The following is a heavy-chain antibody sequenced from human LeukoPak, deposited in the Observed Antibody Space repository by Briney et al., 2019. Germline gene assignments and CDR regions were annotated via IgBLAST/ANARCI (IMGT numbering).Heavy chain of an antibody. CDR3: TTDPSKRYYYYYMDV. CDR1: GFTFSNAW. J-gene: IGHJ6*03. CDR2: IKSKTDGGTT. V-gene: IGHV3-15*01. Sequence: GGSLRLSCAASGFTFSNAWMSWVRQAPGEGLEWVGRIKSKTDGGTTDYAAPVKGRFTISRDDSKNTLYLQMNSLKTEDTAVYYCTTDPSKRYYYYYMDVWGKGTTVTVSS.